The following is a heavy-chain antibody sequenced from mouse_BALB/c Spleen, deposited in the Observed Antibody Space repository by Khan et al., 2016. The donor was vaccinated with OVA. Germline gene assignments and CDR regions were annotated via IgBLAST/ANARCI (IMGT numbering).Heavy chain of an antibody. CDR3: ARGASDWNFDV. V-gene: IGHV9-1*02. CDR1: GYTFTNYG. J-gene: IGHJ1*01. Sequence: QIQLVQSGPELKKPGETVKISCKASGYTFTNYGMNWVKQAPGQGLKWMGWINTYTGEPTYTDDFKGRFAFSLENSASTAYLQINNLKNEDMATYFGARGASDWNFDVWGAGTTVTVSS. CDR2: INTYTGEP.